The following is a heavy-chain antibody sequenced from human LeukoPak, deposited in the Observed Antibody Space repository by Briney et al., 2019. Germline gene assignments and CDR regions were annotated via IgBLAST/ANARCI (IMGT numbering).Heavy chain of an antibody. Sequence: GGSLRLSCAASGFIFKNHAMSWVRQAPGKGLEWVSATSGSGGTKFYADSVKGRFTISRDNSKGTLYLQMNSLRAEDTAIYYCAKFPSYDSSGHDGFDVWGQGTRVTVSS. CDR2: TSGSGGTK. CDR3: AKFPSYDSSGHDGFDV. J-gene: IGHJ3*01. V-gene: IGHV3-23*01. CDR1: GFIFKNHA. D-gene: IGHD3-22*01.